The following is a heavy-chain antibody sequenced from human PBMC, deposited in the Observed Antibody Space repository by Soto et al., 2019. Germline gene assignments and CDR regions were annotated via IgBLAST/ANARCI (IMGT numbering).Heavy chain of an antibody. CDR2: IYSSGST. J-gene: IGHJ6*02. D-gene: IGHD3-10*01. Sequence: KLWETLPLTCTFHVGYIGARNYSWGWIRQSPGTGLEWLGTIYSSGSTYYNPSLKSRITMSLDTSKNQFSLNLGSVTAADAAVYYCTRRRFGVPGVTTMDFWGPGTTVTVSS. CDR3: TRRRFGVPGVTTMDF. V-gene: IGHV4-39*01. CDR1: VGYIGARNYS.